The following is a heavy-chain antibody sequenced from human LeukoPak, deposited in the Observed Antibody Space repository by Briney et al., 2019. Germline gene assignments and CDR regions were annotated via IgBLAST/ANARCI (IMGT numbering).Heavy chain of an antibody. CDR3: ADLGATL. Sequence: GGSLRLSCAASGVTFSDHYMDWVRQAPGKGLQWVGHIRNKANAYTTYYAASVKGRFTISRDDSKNSLCLQMNSLKTEATAVYYCADLGATLWGQGTLVNVSS. D-gene: IGHD1-26*01. CDR1: GVTFSDHY. V-gene: IGHV3-72*01. J-gene: IGHJ4*02. CDR2: IRNKANAYTT.